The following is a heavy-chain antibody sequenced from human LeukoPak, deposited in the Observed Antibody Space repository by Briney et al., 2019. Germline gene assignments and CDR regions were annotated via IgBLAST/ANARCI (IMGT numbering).Heavy chain of an antibody. CDR3: AKSITSGGRNYFDY. V-gene: IGHV3-30*18. CDR1: GFTFSSYG. D-gene: IGHD2-15*01. J-gene: IGHJ4*02. Sequence: GRSLRLSCAASGFTFSSYGMHWVRQAPGKGLEWVAVISYDGSNKYYADSVKGRFTISRDNSENTLYLQMNSLRAEDMAVYYCAKSITSGGRNYFDYWGQGVLLTVSS. CDR2: ISYDGSNK.